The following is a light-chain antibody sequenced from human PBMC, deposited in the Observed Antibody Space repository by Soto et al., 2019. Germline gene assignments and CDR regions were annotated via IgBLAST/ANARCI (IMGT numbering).Light chain of an antibody. J-gene: IGLJ3*02. CDR3: CSYAGTGTWV. Sequence: QSALTQPPSASGSPGQSVAISCTGTSSDVGGYNYVSWYQQHPGKAPKLMIYEVNKRPSGVSDRFSGSKSGNTASLTISGLQAEDEADYYCCSYAGTGTWVFGGGTKVTVL. CDR2: EVN. V-gene: IGLV2-8*01. CDR1: SSDVGGYNY.